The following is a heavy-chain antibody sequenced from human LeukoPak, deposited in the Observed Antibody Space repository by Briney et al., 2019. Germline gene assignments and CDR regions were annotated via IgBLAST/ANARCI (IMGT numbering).Heavy chain of an antibody. Sequence: GGSLRLSCAASGFTFSTYSMNRVRQAPGKGLEWVSSISSRSVYIYYADSVKGRFTISRDNAKNSLFLQMNSLRADDTAVYYCASGGGDHPNKNLQYWGQGTLVTVSS. CDR3: ASGGGDHPNKNLQY. V-gene: IGHV3-21*01. CDR2: ISSRSVYI. CDR1: GFTFSTYS. D-gene: IGHD4-17*01. J-gene: IGHJ4*02.